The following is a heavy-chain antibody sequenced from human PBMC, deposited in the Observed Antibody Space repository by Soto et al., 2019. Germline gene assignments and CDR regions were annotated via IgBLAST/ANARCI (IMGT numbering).Heavy chain of an antibody. CDR3: AKSTTELSRGILDY. J-gene: IGHJ4*02. D-gene: IGHD1-7*01. V-gene: IGHV3-53*01. CDR1: GLAVPTNY. Sequence: GGSLRRSCAASGLAVPTNYMSWVRQAPGKGLEWVSVIYSGGNTYYADSVEGRFTISRDNSKNTLYLQMNSLRAEDTAVYYCAKSTTELSRGILDYWGQGT. CDR2: IYSGGNT.